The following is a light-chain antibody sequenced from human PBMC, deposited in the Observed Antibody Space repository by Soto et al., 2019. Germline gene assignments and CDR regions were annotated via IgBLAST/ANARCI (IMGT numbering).Light chain of an antibody. V-gene: IGKV3-15*01. Sequence: EVVMTQSPATLSLSPGERATLSCRASQSVSSNLVWYQQKPGQAPRLLIYDSSTRATGIPARFSGSGSGTEVPPPIRSLPAEDFALYFLPQINNWPYTFGHRNKPENK. J-gene: IGKJ2*01. CDR1: QSVSSN. CDR3: PQINNWPYT. CDR2: DSS.